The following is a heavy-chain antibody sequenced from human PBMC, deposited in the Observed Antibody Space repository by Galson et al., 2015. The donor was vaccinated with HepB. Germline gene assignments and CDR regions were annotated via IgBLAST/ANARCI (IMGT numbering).Heavy chain of an antibody. CDR2: IYYSGRT. J-gene: IGHJ4*02. D-gene: IGHD1-1*01. Sequence: ETLSLTCPVSGGSISDYYWSWIRQPPGKGLEWIGYIYYSGRTNYNPSLKSRVTVSVDTSKNQFSLKLRSVTAADTAVYYCARNTNPPDYWGQGTLVTVSS. CDR3: ARNTNPPDY. V-gene: IGHV4-59*01. CDR1: GGSISDYY.